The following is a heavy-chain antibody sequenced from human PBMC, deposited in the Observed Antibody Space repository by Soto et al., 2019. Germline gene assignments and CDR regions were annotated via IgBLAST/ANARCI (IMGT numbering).Heavy chain of an antibody. CDR2: ISMNGDEK. CDR3: ARRNLGPPNYQSSHLDI. V-gene: IGHV3-30*12. Sequence: PGGSLRLSCAGSGFILSVYAMSWVRQSAGKGLEWVAIISMNGDEKNYADAVKGRFTISRDNRKNTMYLEMSALSAEDTAVYFCARRNLGPPNYQSSHLDIWGQGTTVTVS. CDR1: GFILSVYA. J-gene: IGHJ6*02. D-gene: IGHD3-16*01.